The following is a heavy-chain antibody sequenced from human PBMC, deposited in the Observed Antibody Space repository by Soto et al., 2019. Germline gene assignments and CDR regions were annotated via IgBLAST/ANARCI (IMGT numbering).Heavy chain of an antibody. CDR1: GYTFTSYG. CDR2: ISAYNGNT. CDR3: ARAPVSSGWPSYYYYGMDV. J-gene: IGHJ6*02. V-gene: IGHV1-18*04. Sequence: QVPLVQSGAEVKKPGASVKVSCKASGYTFTSYGISWVRQAPGQGLEWMGWISAYNGNTNYAQKLQGRVTMTTDTSTSTAYMELRSLRSEDTAVYYCARAPVSSGWPSYYYYGMDVWGQGTTVTVSS. D-gene: IGHD6-19*01.